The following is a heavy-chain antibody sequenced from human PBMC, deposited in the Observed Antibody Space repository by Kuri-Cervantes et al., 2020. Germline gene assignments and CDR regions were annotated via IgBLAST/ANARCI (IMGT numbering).Heavy chain of an antibody. CDR1: GYTFTTYA. Sequence: SVKVSCKASGYTFTTYAMHWVRQAPGQRLEWMGGIIPIFGSASYAQKFQGRVTITTDESTSTAYMELSSLRSEDTAVYYCAREGGQYNWFDPWGQGTLVTVSS. D-gene: IGHD3-16*01. CDR2: IIPIFGSA. CDR3: AREGGQYNWFDP. J-gene: IGHJ5*02. V-gene: IGHV1-69*05.